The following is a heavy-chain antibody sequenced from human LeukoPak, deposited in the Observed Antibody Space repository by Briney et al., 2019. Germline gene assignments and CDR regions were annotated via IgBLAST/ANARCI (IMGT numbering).Heavy chain of an antibody. V-gene: IGHV3-30*02. CDR1: GFTFSSYG. D-gene: IGHD5-24*01. CDR2: IWNDGSKK. J-gene: IGHJ5*02. Sequence: GGSLRLSCAASGFTFSSYGMHWVRQAPGKGLEWMAFIWNDGSKKYYADSVKGRFTISRDNSKNTLYLQMNSLRTEDTAVYYCAKGDKMATWRRTYNWLDPWGQGTLVTVSS. CDR3: AKGDKMATWRRTYNWLDP.